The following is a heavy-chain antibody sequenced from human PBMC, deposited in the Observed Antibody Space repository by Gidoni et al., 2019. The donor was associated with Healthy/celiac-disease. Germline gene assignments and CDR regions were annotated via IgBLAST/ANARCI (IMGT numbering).Heavy chain of an antibody. D-gene: IGHD3-3*01. Sequence: EVQLVVSGGGLVQPGGSLRLSCAASGFTFSSYEMNWVRQAPGKGLEWVSYISSSGSTIYYADSVKGRFTISRDNAKNSLYLQMNSLRAEDTAVYYCARVGVVLRFLEWLPGGFDPWGQGTLVTVSS. CDR1: GFTFSSYE. V-gene: IGHV3-48*03. CDR3: ARVGVVLRFLEWLPGGFDP. J-gene: IGHJ5*02. CDR2: ISSSGSTI.